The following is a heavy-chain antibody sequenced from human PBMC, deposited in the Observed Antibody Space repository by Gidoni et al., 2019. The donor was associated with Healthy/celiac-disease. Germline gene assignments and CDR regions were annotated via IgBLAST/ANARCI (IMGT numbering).Heavy chain of an antibody. CDR2: IIPILGIA. V-gene: IGHV1-69*02. J-gene: IGHJ6*02. CDR1: GGTFSSYT. Sequence: QVQLVQSGAEVKKPGSSVKVSCKASGGTFSSYTISWVRQAPGQGLEWMGRIIPILGIANYAQKFQGRVTITADKSTSTAYMELSSLRSEDTAVYYCARVSQYVAAPSIFYGMDVWGQGTTVTVSS. CDR3: ARVSQYVAAPSIFYGMDV. D-gene: IGHD6-6*01.